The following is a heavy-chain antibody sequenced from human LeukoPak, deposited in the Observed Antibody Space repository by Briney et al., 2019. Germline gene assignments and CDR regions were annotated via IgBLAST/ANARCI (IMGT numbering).Heavy chain of an antibody. CDR1: GFTFSSYG. CDR3: VRTRTLEWLLFGY. D-gene: IGHD3-3*01. J-gene: IGHJ4*02. V-gene: IGHV3-30*03. CDR2: ISYDGSNK. Sequence: GGSLRLSCAASGFTFSSYGMHWVRQAPGKGLEWVAVISYDGSNKYHADSVKGRFTISRDNSKNTLYLQMNSLRAEDTAVYYCVRTRTLEWLLFGYWGQGTLVTVSS.